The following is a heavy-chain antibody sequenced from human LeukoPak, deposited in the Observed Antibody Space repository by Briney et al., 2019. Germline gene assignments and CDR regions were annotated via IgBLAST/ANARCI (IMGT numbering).Heavy chain of an antibody. Sequence: ASVKVSCKASGYTFTSYGISWVRQAPGQGLEWMGRINPYSGGTNYAQKFQGRVTMTRDTSISTAYMELSRLKSDDTAVYYCARDYSSGWYVYRGRGTLVTVSS. CDR1: GYTFTSYG. CDR3: ARDYSSGWYVY. J-gene: IGHJ4*02. V-gene: IGHV1-2*06. CDR2: INPYSGGT. D-gene: IGHD6-19*01.